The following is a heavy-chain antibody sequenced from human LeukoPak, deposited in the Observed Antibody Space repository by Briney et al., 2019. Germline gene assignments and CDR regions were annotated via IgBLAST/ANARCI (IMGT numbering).Heavy chain of an antibody. Sequence: GGSLRLSCAASGFIFSSFAIHWVRQAPGKGLEWVAVISYDGSNKYYTDSVKGRFTISRDNSKNTLFLQMNSLRAEDTAVYYCAKADRADVPSKVDYWGQGTLVTVSS. CDR1: GFIFSSFA. D-gene: IGHD3-10*01. CDR3: AKADRADVPSKVDY. J-gene: IGHJ4*02. V-gene: IGHV3-30-3*01. CDR2: ISYDGSNK.